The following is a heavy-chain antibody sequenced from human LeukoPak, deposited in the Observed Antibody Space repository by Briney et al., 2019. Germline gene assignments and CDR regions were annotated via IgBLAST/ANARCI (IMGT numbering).Heavy chain of an antibody. CDR3: AREYSSSSGKALDY. CDR2: ISSSSSTI. CDR1: GLTFSTYS. Sequence: GVSLRLSCAASGLTFSTYSMNWVRQARGKGLEWVSYISSSSSTIYYADSVKGRFTISRDNAKNSLHLQMNTLRDEDTAVYYCAREYSSSSGKALDYWGQGTLVTVSS. V-gene: IGHV3-48*02. D-gene: IGHD6-6*01. J-gene: IGHJ4*02.